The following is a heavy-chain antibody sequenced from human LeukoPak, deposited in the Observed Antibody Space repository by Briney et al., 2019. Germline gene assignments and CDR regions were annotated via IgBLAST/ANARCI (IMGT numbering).Heavy chain of an antibody. CDR2: INHSGST. CDR1: GGSISSSGYY. J-gene: IGHJ4*02. V-gene: IGHV4-39*07. D-gene: IGHD3-9*01. CDR3: ARGRVLTGSRALGY. Sequence: SETLSLTCTVSGGSISSSGYYWSWIRQPPGKGLEWIGEINHSGSTNYNPSLKSRVTISVDTSKNQFSLKLSSVTAADTAVYYCARGRVLTGSRALGYWGQGTLVTVSS.